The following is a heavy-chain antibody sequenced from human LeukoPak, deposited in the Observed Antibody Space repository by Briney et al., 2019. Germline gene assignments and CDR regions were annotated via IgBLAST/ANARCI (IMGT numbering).Heavy chain of an antibody. J-gene: IGHJ4*02. Sequence: ASVKVSCKASGYTFTGYYMHWVRQAPGQGPEWMGRINPNSGGTNYAQKFQGRVTMTRDTSISTAYMELSRLRSDDTAVYYCARDPSSSFPTYYFDYWGQGTLVTVSS. CDR2: INPNSGGT. CDR3: ARDPSSSFPTYYFDY. V-gene: IGHV1-2*06. CDR1: GYTFTGYY. D-gene: IGHD6-13*01.